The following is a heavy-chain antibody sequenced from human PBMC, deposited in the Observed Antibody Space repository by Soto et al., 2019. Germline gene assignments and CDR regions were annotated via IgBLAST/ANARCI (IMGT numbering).Heavy chain of an antibody. J-gene: IGHJ3*02. V-gene: IGHV4-59*08. Sequence: PSETLSLTCTVSGGSISSYYWSWIRQPPGKGLEWIGYIYYSGSTNYNPSLKSRVTISVDTSKNQFSLKLSSVTAADTAVYYCARWAYSSSPPGGDDAFDIWGQGTMVTVSS. CDR3: ARWAYSSSPPGGDDAFDI. CDR2: IYYSGST. D-gene: IGHD6-6*01. CDR1: GGSISSYY.